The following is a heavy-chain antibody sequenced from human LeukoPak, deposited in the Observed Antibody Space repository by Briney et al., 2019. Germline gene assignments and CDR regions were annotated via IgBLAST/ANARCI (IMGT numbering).Heavy chain of an antibody. CDR3: ARVQVRGVIISKFDY. Sequence: SETLSLTCTVCGGSISGYYWSWIRQPPGKGLEWIGDIYYSGSTNYNPSLKSRVTISVDTSKNQFSLKLSSVTAADTAVYYCARVQVRGVIISKFDYWGRGTLVSVSS. J-gene: IGHJ4*02. CDR2: IYYSGST. D-gene: IGHD3-10*01. CDR1: GGSISGYY. V-gene: IGHV4-59*01.